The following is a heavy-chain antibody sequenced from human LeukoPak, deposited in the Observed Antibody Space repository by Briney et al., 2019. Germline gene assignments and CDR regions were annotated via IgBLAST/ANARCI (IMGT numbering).Heavy chain of an antibody. J-gene: IGHJ4*02. Sequence: SETLSLTCTVSGGSIGSSSYYWGWIRQPPGKGLEWIGSIYYSGSTYYNPSLKSRVTISVDTSKNQFSLKLSSVTAADTAVYYCARLRIVVVPAVRLGRIDYWGQGTLVTVSS. CDR1: GGSIGSSSYY. V-gene: IGHV4-39*01. CDR2: IYYSGST. D-gene: IGHD2-2*01. CDR3: ARLRIVVVPAVRLGRIDY.